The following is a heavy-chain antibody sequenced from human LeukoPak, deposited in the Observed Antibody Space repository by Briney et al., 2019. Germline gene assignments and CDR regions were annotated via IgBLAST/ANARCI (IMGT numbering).Heavy chain of an antibody. D-gene: IGHD6-19*01. J-gene: IGHJ4*02. CDR2: IYHSGST. CDR3: ARDSTSIAVAGTGGE. CDR1: GGSISSSNW. Sequence: SETLSLTCAVSGGSISSSNWWSWVRQPPGKGLEWIGEIYHSGSTNYNPSLKSRVTISVDKSKNQFSLKLSSVTVADTAVYYCARDSTSIAVAGTGGEWGQGTLVTVSS. V-gene: IGHV4-4*02.